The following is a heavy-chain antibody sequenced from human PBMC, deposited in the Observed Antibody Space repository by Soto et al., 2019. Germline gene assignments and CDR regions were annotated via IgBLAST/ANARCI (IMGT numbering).Heavy chain of an antibody. J-gene: IGHJ4*02. CDR2: MHPNNGDT. CDR1: GYTFTSFD. CDR3: ARRIWGFES. V-gene: IGHV1-8*01. D-gene: IGHD3-16*01. Sequence: QVQLVQSGAEVKKPGASVKVSCKASGYTFTSFDITWVRQATGQGLEWMGWMHPNNGDTGYAQKFQVRVTMTRNTSISTAYMELSSLRSEDTAVYFCARRIWGFESWGQGTLVTVSS.